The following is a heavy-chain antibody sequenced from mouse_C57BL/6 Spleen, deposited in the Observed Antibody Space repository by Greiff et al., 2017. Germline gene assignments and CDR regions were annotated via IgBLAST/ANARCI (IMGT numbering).Heavy chain of an antibody. CDR2: ISSGSSTI. J-gene: IGHJ3*01. Sequence: EVKLVESGGGLVKPGGSLKLSCAASGFTFSDYGMHWDRQAPEKGLEWVAYISSGSSTIYYADTVKGRFTISRDNAKNTLFLQMTSLRSEDTAMYYCARNYYGPWFAYWGQGTLVTVSA. D-gene: IGHD1-2*01. CDR1: GFTFSDYG. CDR3: ARNYYGPWFAY. V-gene: IGHV5-17*01.